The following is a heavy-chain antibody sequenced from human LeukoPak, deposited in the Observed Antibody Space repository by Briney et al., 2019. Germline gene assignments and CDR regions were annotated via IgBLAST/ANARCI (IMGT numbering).Heavy chain of an antibody. D-gene: IGHD3-3*01. J-gene: IGHJ6*02. CDR2: ISGSGGST. CDR1: GFTFSSYA. V-gene: IGHV3-23*01. Sequence: GGSLRLSCAASGFTFSSYAMSWVRQAPGKGLEWVSAISGSGGSTYYADSVKGRFTISRDNSKNTLYLQMNSLRAEDTAVYYCADDVLRFLEWAQNPYYYGMDVWGQGTTVTVSS. CDR3: ADDVLRFLEWAQNPYYYGMDV.